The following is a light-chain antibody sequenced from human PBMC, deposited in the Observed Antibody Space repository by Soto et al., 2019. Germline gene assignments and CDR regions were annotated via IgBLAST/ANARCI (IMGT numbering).Light chain of an antibody. V-gene: IGKV1D-16*01. CDR1: QDVNKW. Sequence: DIPMTQSPSSLSASVGDRVTITCRASQDVNKWLAWYQQKPEKAPKSLIYAASSLRGGVPSRFSGSGSGTEFTLTISSLQPEDVGTYYCQQYNTYPLTFGGWTKVEI. J-gene: IGKJ4*01. CDR3: QQYNTYPLT. CDR2: AAS.